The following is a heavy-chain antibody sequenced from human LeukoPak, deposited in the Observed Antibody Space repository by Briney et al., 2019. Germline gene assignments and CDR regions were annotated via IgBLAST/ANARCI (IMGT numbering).Heavy chain of an antibody. CDR2: IYPSDSDT. CDR3: ARPRSGFHVNAFDV. V-gene: IGHV5-51*01. CDR1: GYGFTSNW. J-gene: IGHJ3*01. Sequence: GESLKISCRGSGYGFTSNWIGWVRQMPGKGLEWMGVIYPSDSDTTYSPSFQGQLTISVDKSISTAYLQWSNLKASDTAMYYCARPRSGFHVNAFDVWGQGTMVTVSS. D-gene: IGHD6-25*01.